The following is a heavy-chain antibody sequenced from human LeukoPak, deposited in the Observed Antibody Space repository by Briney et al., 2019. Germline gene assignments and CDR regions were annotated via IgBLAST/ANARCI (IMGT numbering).Heavy chain of an antibody. V-gene: IGHV3-23*01. J-gene: IGHJ4*02. CDR3: AKDKTVGGAGTTMADY. CDR2: ISAFGDTT. Sequence: GGSLRLSCEASGFRFRNYVMTWVRQPPGKGPEWVSAISAFGDTTYYADSVKGRFNISRDNSKDTLYLEMSSLRVDDTAVYYCAKDKTVGGAGTTMADYWGQGTLVTVSS. D-gene: IGHD1-1*01. CDR1: GFRFRNYV.